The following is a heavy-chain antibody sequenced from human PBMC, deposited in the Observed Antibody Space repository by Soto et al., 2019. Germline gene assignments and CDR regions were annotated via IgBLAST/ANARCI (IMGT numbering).Heavy chain of an antibody. D-gene: IGHD6-19*01. CDR2: ISYDGSNK. Sequence: QVQLVESGGGVVQPGRSLRLSCAASGFTFSTYAMHWVRQAPGKGLEWVAVISYDGSNKYYADSVKGRFTISRDNSKNTLYLQMNSLRAEDTAVHYCARDKSPYSSGWHNRHFDYWGQGTLVTVSS. V-gene: IGHV3-30-3*01. CDR1: GFTFSTYA. J-gene: IGHJ4*02. CDR3: ARDKSPYSSGWHNRHFDY.